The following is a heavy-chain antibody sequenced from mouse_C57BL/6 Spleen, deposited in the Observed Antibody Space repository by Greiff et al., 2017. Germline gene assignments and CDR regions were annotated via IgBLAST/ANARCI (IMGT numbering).Heavy chain of an antibody. V-gene: IGHV1-72*01. D-gene: IGHD1-1*01. Sequence: QVHVKQPGAELVKPGASVKLSCKASGYTFTSYWMHWVKQRPGRGLEWIGRIDPNSGGTKYKEKFKSKATLTVDKPSSTAYMQLSSLTSEDSAVYYCARSDYYGSSYSFDYWGQGTTLTVSS. CDR1: GYTFTSYW. CDR3: ARSDYYGSSYSFDY. CDR2: IDPNSGGT. J-gene: IGHJ2*01.